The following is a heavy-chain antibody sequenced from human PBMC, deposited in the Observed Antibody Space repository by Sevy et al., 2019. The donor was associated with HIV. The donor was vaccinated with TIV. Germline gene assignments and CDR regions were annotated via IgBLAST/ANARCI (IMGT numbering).Heavy chain of an antibody. D-gene: IGHD3-22*01. CDR2: ISYDGNIE. CDR1: GFTFSTHA. Sequence: GGSLRLSCAASGFTFSTHAMHWVRQAPGKGLEWVAIISYDGNIEYYPDSVKGRFTISRDDSENTAYWRMNSLRSEDTACYYCAGDLGYESTGYLPLFDNWGQGTLVTVSS. V-gene: IGHV3-30-3*01. J-gene: IGHJ4*02. CDR3: AGDLGYESTGYLPLFDN.